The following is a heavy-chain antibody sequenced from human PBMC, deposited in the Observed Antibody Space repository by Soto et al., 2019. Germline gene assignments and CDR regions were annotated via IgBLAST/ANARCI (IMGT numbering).Heavy chain of an antibody. D-gene: IGHD3-10*01. J-gene: IGHJ6*01. CDR2: SYYNGNT. V-gene: IGHV4-59*01. Sequence: PSEPLSLTCAVSGGSIRIYYWSWILQSPGKGLEGIGYSYYNGNTKYYPSLKSRVAISADTPNKQFSLNMVSVIAADTAVYYCARLYSVSGRQLMDGCGQGTTVAVS. CDR1: GGSIRIYY. CDR3: ARLYSVSGRQLMDG.